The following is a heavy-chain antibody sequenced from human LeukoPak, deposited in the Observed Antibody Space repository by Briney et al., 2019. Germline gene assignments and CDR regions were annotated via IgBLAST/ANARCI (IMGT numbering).Heavy chain of an antibody. CDR3: ARSVTGYQLLWGGYYYYMDV. CDR2: IYYSGST. D-gene: IGHD2-2*01. J-gene: IGHJ6*03. CDR1: GGSISSYY. V-gene: IGHV4-59*01. Sequence: PSETLSLTCTVSGGSISSYYWSWIRQPPGKGLEWIGYIYYSGSTNYNPSLKSRVTISVDTSRNQFSLKLSSVTAADTAVYYCARSVTGYQLLWGGYYYYMDVWGKGTTVTVSS.